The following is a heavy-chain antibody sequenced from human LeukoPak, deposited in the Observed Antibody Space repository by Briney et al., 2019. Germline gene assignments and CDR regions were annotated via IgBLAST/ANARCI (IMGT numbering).Heavy chain of an antibody. CDR1: GGSISSYY. CDR2: IYYSGST. Sequence: SETLSLTCTVSGGSISSYYWGWIRQPPGKGLEWIGSIYYSGSTYYNPSLKSRVTISVDTSKNQFSLKLSSVTAADTAVYYCARRSRWSGAPFDYWGQGTLVAVSS. J-gene: IGHJ4*02. CDR3: ARRSRWSGAPFDY. D-gene: IGHD3-3*01. V-gene: IGHV4-39*01.